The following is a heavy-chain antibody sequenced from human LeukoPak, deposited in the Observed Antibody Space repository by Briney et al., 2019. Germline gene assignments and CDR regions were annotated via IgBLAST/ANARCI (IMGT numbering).Heavy chain of an antibody. J-gene: IGHJ4*02. D-gene: IGHD3-22*01. CDR1: GFTFSNYA. V-gene: IGHV3-23*01. CDR2: ISGSGGST. Sequence: GGSLRLSCAASGFTFSNYAMHWVRQAPGKGLEWVSAISGSGGSTYYADSVKGRFTISRDNSKNTLYLQMNSLRAEDAAVYYCAKDFTSKYDSSGYSSYWGQGTLVTVSS. CDR3: AKDFTSKYDSSGYSSY.